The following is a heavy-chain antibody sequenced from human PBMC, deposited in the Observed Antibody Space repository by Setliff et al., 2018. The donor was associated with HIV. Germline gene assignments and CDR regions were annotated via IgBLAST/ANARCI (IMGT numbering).Heavy chain of an antibody. CDR2: IIPIFGTA. V-gene: IGHV1-8*02. CDR3: ARGRSLVRGSGSPEYYYMDV. Sequence: ASVKVSCKASGYTFTSNAIHGVRQAPGQGLEWMGGIIPIFGTANYAQKFQGRVTMTRNTSISTAFMELSSLRSEDTAVYYGARGRSLVRGSGSPEYYYMDVWGKGTTVTVSS. D-gene: IGHD3-10*01. J-gene: IGHJ6*03. CDR1: GYTFTSNA.